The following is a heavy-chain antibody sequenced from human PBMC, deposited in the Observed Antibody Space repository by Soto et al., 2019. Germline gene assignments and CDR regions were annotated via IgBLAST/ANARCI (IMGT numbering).Heavy chain of an antibody. J-gene: IGHJ5*02. V-gene: IGHV3-64D*06. Sequence: SGGSLRLSCSASGFTFSHSAMHWVRQAPGKGLEYVAAIGSTGASTYYPGSVKGRFIISRDNSKNTLFLQMNSLRPEDTAVYYCVRGGRVYAVSCLWSESCGQATTVTFPS. CDR3: VRGGRVYAVSCLWSES. CDR2: IGSTGAST. CDR1: GFTFSHSA. D-gene: IGHD2-8*01.